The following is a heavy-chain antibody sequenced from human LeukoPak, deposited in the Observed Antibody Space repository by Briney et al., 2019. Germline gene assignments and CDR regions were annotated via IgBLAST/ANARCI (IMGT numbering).Heavy chain of an antibody. Sequence: PGGSLRLSCAASGFTFSSYWMSWVRQAPGKGLEWVANIKQDGSEKYYVDSVKGRFTISRDNAKNSLYLQMNSLRAEDTAVYYCARDVKTYYDFWSGAPVDYWGRGTLVTVSS. V-gene: IGHV3-7*01. CDR2: IKQDGSEK. D-gene: IGHD3-3*01. J-gene: IGHJ4*02. CDR1: GFTFSSYW. CDR3: ARDVKTYYDFWSGAPVDY.